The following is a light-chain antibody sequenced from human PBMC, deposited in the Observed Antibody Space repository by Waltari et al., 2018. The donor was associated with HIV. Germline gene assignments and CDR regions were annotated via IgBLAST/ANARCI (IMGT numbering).Light chain of an antibody. V-gene: IGLV2-8*01. CDR2: EVY. CDR3: SSYAGSNNLV. Sequence: QSALTQPPSASGSPGQSVTISCTGTSNDVGGYNYVSWYQQHPGKAPKLMIYEVYQRPSGVPDRFSGSKSGNTASLTVSGLQAEDEADYYCSSYAGSNNLVFGGGTKLTVL. CDR1: SNDVGGYNY. J-gene: IGLJ2*01.